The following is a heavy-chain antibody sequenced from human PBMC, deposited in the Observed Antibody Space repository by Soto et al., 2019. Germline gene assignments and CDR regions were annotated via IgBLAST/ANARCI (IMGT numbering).Heavy chain of an antibody. CDR3: AGGYYYDNSGYRA. V-gene: IGHV3-48*02. CDR2: ISSSSGTI. CDR1: GFSIRSYS. Sequence: GGSLRLSCVASGFSIRSYSMNWVRQAPGKGLEWISYISSSSGTINYADSVKGRFTISRDTAKNSLSLQMVSLRDEDTAVYYCAGGYYYDNSGYRAWGQGTLVTVYS. D-gene: IGHD3-22*01. J-gene: IGHJ1*01.